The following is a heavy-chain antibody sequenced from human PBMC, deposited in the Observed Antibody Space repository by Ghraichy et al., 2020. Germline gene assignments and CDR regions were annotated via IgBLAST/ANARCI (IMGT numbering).Heavy chain of an antibody. Sequence: ASVKVSCKASGYTFTGYYMHWVRQAPGQGLEWMGWINPNSGGTNYAQKFQGRVTMTRDTSISTAYMELSRLRSDNTAVYYCARYSSGLHPPPQYDAFDIWGQGTMVTVSS. CDR1: GYTFTGYY. J-gene: IGHJ3*02. CDR2: INPNSGGT. D-gene: IGHD6-19*01. V-gene: IGHV1-2*02. CDR3: ARYSSGLHPPPQYDAFDI.